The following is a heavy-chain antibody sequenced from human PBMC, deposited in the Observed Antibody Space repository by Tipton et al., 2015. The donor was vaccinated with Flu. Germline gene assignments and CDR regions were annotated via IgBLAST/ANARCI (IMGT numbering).Heavy chain of an antibody. CDR2: ISSSSSYI. V-gene: IGHV3-21*01. Sequence: AASGFTFSSYSMNWVRQAPGKGLEWVSSISSSSSYIYYADSVKGRFTISRDNAKNSLYLQMNSLRAEDTAVYYCARDPSDTIFGVVIHYYYYGMDVWGQGTTVTVSS. CDR1: GFTFSSYS. J-gene: IGHJ6*02. CDR3: ARDPSDTIFGVVIHYYYYGMDV. D-gene: IGHD3-3*01.